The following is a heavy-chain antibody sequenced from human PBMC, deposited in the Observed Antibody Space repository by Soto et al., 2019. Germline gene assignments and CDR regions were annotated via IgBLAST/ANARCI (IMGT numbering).Heavy chain of an antibody. CDR1: GFTFNSYA. CDR3: ARRGPGTYFDY. D-gene: IGHD6-13*01. V-gene: IGHV3-23*01. Sequence: EVHQLESGGGLVQPGGSLRLSCAASGFTFNSYAMRWVRQAPGKGLEWVSAISGSGGSTYYADSVKGRFTISRDNSKNTLYLQMNSLRAEDTAVYYCARRGPGTYFDYWGQGTLVTVSS. CDR2: ISGSGGST. J-gene: IGHJ4*02.